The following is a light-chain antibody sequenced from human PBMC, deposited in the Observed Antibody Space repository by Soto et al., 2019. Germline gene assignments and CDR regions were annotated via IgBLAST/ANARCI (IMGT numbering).Light chain of an antibody. CDR2: SIN. CDR3: SSWDDSLDGPV. V-gene: IGLV1-44*01. CDR1: YSNIGSNF. Sequence: QPVLTQPPSASATPGQTVTISCSGRYSNIGSNFVSWYQRLPGTAPKLLIYSINQRPSGAPDRFSGSKSGTSASLTISGLQSEDEADYFCSSWDDSLDGPVFGGGTKLTVL. J-gene: IGLJ3*02.